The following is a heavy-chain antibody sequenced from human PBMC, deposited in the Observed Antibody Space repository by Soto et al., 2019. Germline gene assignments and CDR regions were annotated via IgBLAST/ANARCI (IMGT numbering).Heavy chain of an antibody. CDR1: GGSISSGDYY. V-gene: IGHV4-30-4*01. D-gene: IGHD3-22*01. CDR2: IYYSGST. CDR3: ATDYDSSGYYFNY. J-gene: IGHJ4*02. Sequence: QVQLQESGPGLVKPSQTLSLTCTVSGGSISSGDYYWSWIRQPPGKGLEWIGYIYYSGSTYYHPSLKSRVTISVDTAKNQFSLKLSSVTAADTAVYYCATDYDSSGYYFNYWGQGTLVIVSS.